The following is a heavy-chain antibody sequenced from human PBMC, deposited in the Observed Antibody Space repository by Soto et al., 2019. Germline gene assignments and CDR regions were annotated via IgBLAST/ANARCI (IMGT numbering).Heavy chain of an antibody. Sequence: SQTLSLTCTVSDGSIGGHYWTLIRQSPGKGLESRAYISYIDYSWSTTYSPSLRCRINMSADTSQNQLSLTLTSVTAADTAVSYCERGRGYCSPFGRAQVWGQGTLVT. D-gene: IGHD2-15*01. V-gene: IGHV4-59*11. CDR1: DGSIGGHY. J-gene: IGHJ4*02. CDR2: ISYIDYSWST. CDR3: ERGRGYCSPFGRAQV.